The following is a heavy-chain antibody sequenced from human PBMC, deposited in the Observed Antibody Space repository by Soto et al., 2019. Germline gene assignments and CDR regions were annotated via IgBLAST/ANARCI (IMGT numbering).Heavy chain of an antibody. D-gene: IGHD3-10*01. J-gene: IGHJ4*02. Sequence: QGQLVQSGAEVKKPGSSVKVSCKASGGIFSTYAISWLRRAPGQGLEWMGGIIPIFGTPNYAQRVQGRVTITADESTSTDYMELSRLRSEDTAVYYCARDRDDYGSGNYYNRIDFWGQVNLVNVSS. CDR2: IIPIFGTP. CDR1: GGIFSTYA. V-gene: IGHV1-69*01. CDR3: ARDRDDYGSGNYYNRIDF.